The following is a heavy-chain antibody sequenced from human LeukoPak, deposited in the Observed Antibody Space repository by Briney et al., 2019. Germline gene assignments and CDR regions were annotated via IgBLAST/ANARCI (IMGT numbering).Heavy chain of an antibody. D-gene: IGHD1-26*01. CDR3: AKRVDSGNNYFDY. J-gene: IGHJ4*02. CDR2: ISGSGGST. V-gene: IGHV3-23*01. Sequence: PGGSLRLSCVVSGFTFRNYGMSWVRQAPGKGLEWVSVISGSGGSTYYADSVKGRFTISRDNSKNTLFLQLNSLRAEDTAVYYCAKRVDSGNNYFDYWGQGTLVTVSS. CDR1: GFTFRNYG.